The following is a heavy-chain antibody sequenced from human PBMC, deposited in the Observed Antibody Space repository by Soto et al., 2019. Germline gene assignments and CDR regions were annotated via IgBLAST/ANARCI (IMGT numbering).Heavy chain of an antibody. J-gene: IGHJ4*02. CDR3: ARGSSGGNSVY. CDR1: GYTFTRSG. Sequence: ASVKVSCKASGYTFTRSGISWARQAPGQGPEWMGWISSYNGDTNYAQTFQGRVTMTTDTSTSTAYMELRSLRPDDTAVYYCARGSSGGNSVYWGQGTLVTVSS. CDR2: ISSYNGDT. D-gene: IGHD6-6*01. V-gene: IGHV1-18*01.